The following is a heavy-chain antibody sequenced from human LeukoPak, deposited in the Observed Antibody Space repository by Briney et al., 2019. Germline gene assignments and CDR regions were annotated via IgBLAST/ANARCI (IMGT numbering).Heavy chain of an antibody. CDR2: IHTSGNT. CDR3: ARVGGYYDSSGYLIDY. CDR1: GGSISSGSYC. J-gene: IGHJ4*02. V-gene: IGHV4-61*09. D-gene: IGHD3-22*01. Sequence: PSETLSLTCTVSGGSISSGSYCWSWIRQPAGKGLEWIGHIHTSGNTNYNPSLKSRVTISVDTSKNQFSLKLSSVTAADTAVYYCARVGGYYDSSGYLIDYWGQGTLVTVSS.